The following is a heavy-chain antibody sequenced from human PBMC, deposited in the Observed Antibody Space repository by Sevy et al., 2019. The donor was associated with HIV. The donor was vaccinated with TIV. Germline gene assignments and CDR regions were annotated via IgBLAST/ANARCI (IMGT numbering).Heavy chain of an antibody. V-gene: IGHV3-23*01. CDR2: ISGSGGST. J-gene: IGHJ4*02. D-gene: IGHD6-19*01. CDR1: GFTFSSYA. CDR3: AILSSGWYFDY. Sequence: GGSLRLSCAASGFTFSSYAMSRVRQAPWKGLEWVSAISGSGGSTYYADSVKGRFTISRDNSKNTLYLQMNSLRAEDTAVYYCAILSSGWYFDYWGQGTLVTVSS.